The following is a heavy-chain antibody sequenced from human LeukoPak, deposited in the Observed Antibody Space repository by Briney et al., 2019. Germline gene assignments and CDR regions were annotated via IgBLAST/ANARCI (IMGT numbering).Heavy chain of an antibody. Sequence: GGSLRLSCAASGFTFSSYAMHWVRQAPGKGLEWVSGISWNSGSIGYADSVKGRFTISRDNAKNSLYLQMNSLRAEDTAVYYCAGDYYDSSGYYPEYFQHWGQGTLVTVSS. J-gene: IGHJ1*01. CDR3: AGDYYDSSGYYPEYFQH. D-gene: IGHD3-22*01. CDR2: ISWNSGSI. CDR1: GFTFSSYA. V-gene: IGHV3-9*01.